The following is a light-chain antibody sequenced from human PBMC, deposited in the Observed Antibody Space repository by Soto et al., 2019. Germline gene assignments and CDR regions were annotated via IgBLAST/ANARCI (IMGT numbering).Light chain of an antibody. Sequence: DIQMTQSPSTLSASVGDRVAITCRASQNINNWLAWYQQKPGKAPKTLIYAVSSLESGVPSRFSGSGSGTEFPLTISSLQPDDFATYYCQQYEDYSTFGQGTKLEIK. CDR1: QNINNW. CDR3: QQYEDYST. CDR2: AVS. V-gene: IGKV1-5*01. J-gene: IGKJ2*01.